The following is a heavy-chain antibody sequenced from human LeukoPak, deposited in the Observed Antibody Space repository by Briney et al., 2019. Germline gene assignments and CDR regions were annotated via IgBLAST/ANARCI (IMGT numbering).Heavy chain of an antibody. CDR2: ISGSGGST. J-gene: IGHJ5*02. CDR1: GFTFSSYA. CDR3: AKGQGNYPLNWFDP. D-gene: IGHD1-7*01. Sequence: PGGPLRLSCAASGFTFSSYAMSWVRQAPGKGLEWVSAISGSGGSTYYADSVKGRFTISRDNSKNTLYLQMNSLRAEDTAVYYCAKGQGNYPLNWFDPWGQGTLVTVSS. V-gene: IGHV3-23*01.